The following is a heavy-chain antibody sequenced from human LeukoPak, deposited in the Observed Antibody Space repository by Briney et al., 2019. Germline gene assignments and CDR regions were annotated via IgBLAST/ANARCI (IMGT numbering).Heavy chain of an antibody. D-gene: IGHD2-15*01. CDR1: GFTFSSYA. V-gene: IGHV3-30*04. CDR2: ISYDGSNK. Sequence: GGSLRLSCAASGFTFSSYAMHWVRQAPGKGLEWVAVISYDGSNKYYADSVKGRFTISRDNSKNTLYLQMNSLRAEDTAVYYCAREKVAAIYSRAKTRQGAFDIWGQGTMVTVSS. CDR3: AREKVAAIYSRAKTRQGAFDI. J-gene: IGHJ3*02.